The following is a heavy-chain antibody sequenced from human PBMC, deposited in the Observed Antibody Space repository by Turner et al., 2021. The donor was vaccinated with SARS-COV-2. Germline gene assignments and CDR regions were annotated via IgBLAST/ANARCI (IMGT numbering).Heavy chain of an antibody. D-gene: IGHD6-13*01. J-gene: IGHJ6*02. CDR2: IIPSLGIA. CDR1: GGTFSSYT. V-gene: IGHV1-69*08. CDR3: ARDEGEIAAAGIVYYYGMDV. Sequence: QVQLVQSGAAVTNPGSSVRVSFKASGGTFSSYTISWVRQAPGQGLEWMGRIIPSLGIAKYAQKFQGRVTITADKSTSTAYMELSSLRSEDTAVYYCARDEGEIAAAGIVYYYGMDVWGQGTTVTVSS.